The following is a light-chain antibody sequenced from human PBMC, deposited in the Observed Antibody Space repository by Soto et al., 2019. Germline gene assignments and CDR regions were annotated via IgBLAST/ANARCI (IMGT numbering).Light chain of an antibody. V-gene: IGLV1-40*01. Sequence: QAVVTQPPSVSGAPGQRVTISCSGSSSNIGAGFDVHWYQQLPGAAPKLLIYRNSNRPSGVPDRFSGSKSGTSASLAITGLQAEDEADYYCQSYDSSLSGSGVFGGGTQLTVL. CDR1: SSNIGAGFD. CDR2: RNS. J-gene: IGLJ2*01. CDR3: QSYDSSLSGSGV.